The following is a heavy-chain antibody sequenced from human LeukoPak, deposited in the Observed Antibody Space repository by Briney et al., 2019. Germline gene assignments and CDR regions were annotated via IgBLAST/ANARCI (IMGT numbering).Heavy chain of an antibody. CDR3: ARGPYIGVAAAASYYYMDV. D-gene: IGHD2-2*01. Sequence: ETGGSLRLSCAASGFTFSSYSMNWVRQAPGKGLEWVSYISSSSSTIYYADSVKGRFTISRDNAKNSLYLQMNSLRAEDTAVYYCARGPYIGVAAAASYYYMDVWGKGTTVTVSS. CDR1: GFTFSSYS. CDR2: ISSSSSTI. V-gene: IGHV3-48*01. J-gene: IGHJ6*03.